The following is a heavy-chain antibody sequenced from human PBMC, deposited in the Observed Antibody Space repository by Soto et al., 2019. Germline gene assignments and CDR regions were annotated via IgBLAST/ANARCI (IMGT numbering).Heavy chain of an antibody. J-gene: IGHJ6*03. Sequence: PGGSLSLSCAASGFPFDDYTLHWVRQAPGKGLEWVGRIKSKTDGGTTDYAAPVKGRFTISRDDSKNTLYLQMNSLRAEDTAVYYCAKVGGWGCSGGSCRHLYYYYYYMDVWGKGTTVTVSS. D-gene: IGHD2-15*01. CDR2: IKSKTDGGTT. CDR3: AKVGGWGCSGGSCRHLYYYYYYMDV. CDR1: GFPFDDYT. V-gene: IGHV3-15*07.